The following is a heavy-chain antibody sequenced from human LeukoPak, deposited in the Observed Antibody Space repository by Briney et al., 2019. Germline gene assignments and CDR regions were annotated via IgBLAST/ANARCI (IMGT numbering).Heavy chain of an antibody. CDR3: ARGERAGDAFDI. J-gene: IGHJ3*02. CDR2: INPNSGGT. Sequence: ASVKVSCKASGGTFSSYAISWVRQAPGQGLEWMGWINPNSGGTNYAQKFQGRVTMTRDTSISTAYMELSRLRSDDTAVYYCARGERAGDAFDIWGQGTMVTVSS. V-gene: IGHV1-2*02. D-gene: IGHD6-19*01. CDR1: GGTFSSYA.